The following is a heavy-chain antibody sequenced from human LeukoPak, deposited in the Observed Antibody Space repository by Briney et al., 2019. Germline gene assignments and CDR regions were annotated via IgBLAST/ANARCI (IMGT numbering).Heavy chain of an antibody. Sequence: PSETLSLTCAVYGGSFSGYYWSWIRQPPGKGLEWIGEINHSGSTNYNPSLKSRVTISVDTSKNQFSLKLSSVTAADTAAYYCARGRITIFGEFIDYWGQGTLVTVSS. D-gene: IGHD3-3*01. CDR2: INHSGST. CDR3: ARGRITIFGEFIDY. J-gene: IGHJ4*02. V-gene: IGHV4-34*01. CDR1: GGSFSGYY.